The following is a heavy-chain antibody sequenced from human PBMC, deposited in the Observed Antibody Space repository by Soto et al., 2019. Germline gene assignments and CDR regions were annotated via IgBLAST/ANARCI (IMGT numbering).Heavy chain of an antibody. CDR2: IYRSGTT. V-gene: IGHV4-38-2*01. CDR1: NFSISSGYY. CDR3: ARTHSGSYYSVFNY. Sequence: SETLSLTCVVSNFSISSGYYWGWIRQSPGKGLEWIASIYRSGTTSYNPSLKSRVTISVDPSKNQFSLMLTAVTAADTAVYYCARTHSGSYYSVFNYWGRGSLVTVSS. D-gene: IGHD1-26*01. J-gene: IGHJ4*02.